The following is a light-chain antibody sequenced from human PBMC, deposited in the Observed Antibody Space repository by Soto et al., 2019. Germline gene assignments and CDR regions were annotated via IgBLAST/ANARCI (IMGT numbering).Light chain of an antibody. J-gene: IGLJ1*01. CDR2: GNG. CDR3: QSYDSSLSGSEV. V-gene: IGLV1-40*01. Sequence: QSVLTQPPSVSAAPGQKVTISCTGSSSNIGAGHDVHWYQQLPGTARKLLIYGNGNRPSGVPDRFSGSKSGTSASLAITGLQADDEADYYCQSYDSSLSGSEVFGTGTKVTVL. CDR1: SSNIGAGHD.